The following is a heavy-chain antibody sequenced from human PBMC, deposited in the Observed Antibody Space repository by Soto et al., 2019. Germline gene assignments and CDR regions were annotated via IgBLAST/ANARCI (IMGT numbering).Heavy chain of an antibody. J-gene: IGHJ4*02. Sequence: ASVKVSCKASGYTFTGYGISWVRQAPGQGLEWMGWISAYNGNTNYAQKLQGRVTMTTDTSTSTAYMELRSLRSDDTAVYCCAERSSSGYYAYWGQGTLVTVSS. D-gene: IGHD3-22*01. CDR1: GYTFTGYG. V-gene: IGHV1-18*01. CDR2: ISAYNGNT. CDR3: AERSSSGYYAY.